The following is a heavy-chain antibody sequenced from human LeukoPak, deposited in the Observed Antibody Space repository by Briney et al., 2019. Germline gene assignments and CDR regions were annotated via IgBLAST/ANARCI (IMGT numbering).Heavy chain of an antibody. Sequence: GRSLRLSCAASGFTFSSYAMHWVRQAPGKGLEWVAVISYDGSNKYYADSVKGRFTISRDNSKNTLYLQMNSLRAEDTAVYYCARGGDSSGYCIDYWGQGTLVTVSS. D-gene: IGHD3-22*01. V-gene: IGHV3-30*01. CDR3: ARGGDSSGYCIDY. CDR1: GFTFSSYA. CDR2: ISYDGSNK. J-gene: IGHJ4*02.